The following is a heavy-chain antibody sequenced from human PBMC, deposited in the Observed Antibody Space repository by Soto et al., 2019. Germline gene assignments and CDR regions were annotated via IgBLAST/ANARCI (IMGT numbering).Heavy chain of an antibody. D-gene: IGHD1-26*01. CDR1: GFTFSSYG. V-gene: IGHV3-30*03. Sequence: GGSLRLSCAASGFTFSSYGMHWVRQAPGKGLEWVAVISYDGSNKYYADSVKGRFTISRDNSKNTLYLQMNSLRAEDTAVYYCARDGGSGSYRFDYWGQGTLVTVSS. CDR2: ISYDGSNK. J-gene: IGHJ4*02. CDR3: ARDGGSGSYRFDY.